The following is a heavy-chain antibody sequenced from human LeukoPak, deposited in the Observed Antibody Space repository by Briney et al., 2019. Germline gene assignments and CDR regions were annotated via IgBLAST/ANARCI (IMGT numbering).Heavy chain of an antibody. CDR3: ARDASSGSYALDY. CDR1: GFTFHDYG. J-gene: IGHJ4*02. D-gene: IGHD1-26*01. V-gene: IGHV3-20*04. Sequence: GGSLRLSCAASGFTFHDYGLTWVRQAPREVLEWVSEINWNGIRTAYADSVKGRFTVSRDNANNSLYLQMNSLRAEDTALYYCARDASSGSYALDYWGQGTLVTVSS. CDR2: INWNGIRT.